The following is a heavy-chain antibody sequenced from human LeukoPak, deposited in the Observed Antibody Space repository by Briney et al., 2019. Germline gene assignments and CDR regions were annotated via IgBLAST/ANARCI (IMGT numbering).Heavy chain of an antibody. D-gene: IGHD3-10*01. CDR1: GFTVSSNY. Sequence: GGSLRLSCAASGFTVSSNYMSWVRQAPGKGLEWGSVIYSGGSTYYADSVKGRFTISRDNSKNTLYLQMNSLRAEDTAVYFCAKRGIVIRGILVIGYHQEAYHYDYWGQGVLVTVSS. CDR3: AKRGIVIRGILVIGYHQEAYHYDY. CDR2: IYSGGST. V-gene: IGHV3-53*01. J-gene: IGHJ4*02.